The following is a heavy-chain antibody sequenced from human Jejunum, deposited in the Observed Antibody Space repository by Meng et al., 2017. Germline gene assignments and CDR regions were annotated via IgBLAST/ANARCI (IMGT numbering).Heavy chain of an antibody. Sequence: QVQLQESVQGLVSPSGTLSLTCAVSGGSITGTNWWTWVRQAPGKGLVWIGEIYHSGTTNYNPSLKSRVAISADKSKNQFSLNLYSLSAADTAVYYCATRTRDSFDYWGQGSLVTVSS. D-gene: IGHD1-7*01. V-gene: IGHV4-4*02. J-gene: IGHJ4*02. CDR1: GGSITGTNW. CDR3: ATRTRDSFDY. CDR2: IYHSGTT.